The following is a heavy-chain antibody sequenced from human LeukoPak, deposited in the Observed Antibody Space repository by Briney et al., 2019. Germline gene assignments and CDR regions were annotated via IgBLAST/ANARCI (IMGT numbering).Heavy chain of an antibody. CDR1: GGSFSGYY. Sequence: PETLSLTCAVYGGSFSGYYWSWIRQPPGKGLEWIGEINHSGSTNYNPSLKSRVTISVDTSKNQFSLKLSSVTAADTAVYYCARWVPHCSSTSCYVYYFDYWGQGTLVTVSS. V-gene: IGHV4-34*01. CDR2: INHSGST. D-gene: IGHD2-2*01. J-gene: IGHJ4*02. CDR3: ARWVPHCSSTSCYVYYFDY.